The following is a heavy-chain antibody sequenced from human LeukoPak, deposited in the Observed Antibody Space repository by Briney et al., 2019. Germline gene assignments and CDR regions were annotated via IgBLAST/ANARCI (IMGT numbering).Heavy chain of an antibody. CDR2: ISSSSSYI. J-gene: IGHJ4*02. V-gene: IGHV3-21*01. Sequence: GSLRLSCAASGFTFSSYSMNWVRQAPGKGLEWVSSISSSSSYIYYADSVKGRFTISRDNAKNSLYRQMNSLREEDTAVYYCASSIAAAGTNYWGQGTLVTVSS. CDR3: ASSIAAAGTNY. CDR1: GFTFSSYS. D-gene: IGHD6-13*01.